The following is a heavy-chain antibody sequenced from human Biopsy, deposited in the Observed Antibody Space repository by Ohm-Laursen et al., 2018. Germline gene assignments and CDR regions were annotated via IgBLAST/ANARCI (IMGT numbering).Heavy chain of an antibody. CDR1: GDSIATFNYY. CDR3: ARIYFYGLGSSDYFFDS. D-gene: IGHD3-10*01. CDR2: IFYSGTT. J-gene: IGHJ4*02. Sequence: SQTLSLTCSVSGDSIATFNYYWGWVRQPPGKGLEWLATIFYSGTTSFSRTLESRLTISQDTSSNQFSLRLKYVTAADTGVYCCARIYFYGLGSSDYFFDSWGQGTLVIVSS. V-gene: IGHV4-39*01.